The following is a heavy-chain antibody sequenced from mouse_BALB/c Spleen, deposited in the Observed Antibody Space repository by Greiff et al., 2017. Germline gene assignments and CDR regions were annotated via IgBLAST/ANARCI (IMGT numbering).Heavy chain of an antibody. V-gene: IGHV5-6*01. CDR3: ARQGYDGYYTWFAY. Sequence: EVQGVESGGDLVKPGGSLKLSCAASGFTFSSYGMSWVRQTPDKRLEWVATISSGGSYTYYPDSVKGRFTISRDNAKNTLYLQMSSLKSEDTAMYYCARQGYDGYYTWFAYWGQGTLVTVSA. J-gene: IGHJ3*01. D-gene: IGHD2-3*01. CDR2: ISSGGSYT. CDR1: GFTFSSYG.